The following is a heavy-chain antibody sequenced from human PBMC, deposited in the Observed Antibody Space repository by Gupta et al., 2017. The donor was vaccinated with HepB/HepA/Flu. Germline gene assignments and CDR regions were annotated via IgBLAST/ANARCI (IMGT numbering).Heavy chain of an antibody. CDR3: ARVTWDYCSSTSCPLRVYYYYMDV. D-gene: IGHD2-2*01. CDR2: IIPIFGTA. Sequence: QVQLVQSGAEVKKPGSSVKVSCKASGGTFSSYAISWVRQAPGQGLEWMGGIIPIFGTANYAQNFQGRVTITADESTSTAYMELSSLRSEDTAVYYCARVTWDYCSSTSCPLRVYYYYMDVWGKGTTVTVSS. V-gene: IGHV1-69*01. CDR1: GGTFSSYA. J-gene: IGHJ6*03.